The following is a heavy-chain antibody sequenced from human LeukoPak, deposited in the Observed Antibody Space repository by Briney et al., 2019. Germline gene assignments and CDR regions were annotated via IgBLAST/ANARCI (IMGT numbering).Heavy chain of an antibody. Sequence: GGSLRLSCVPSGFSFSNHAMSWVRQAPGKGLEWVSSISGSGGSTHYVDSVKGRFTISRDKTKNTLYLQMNSLRAEDTAVYYCAKSSYYDASGYYREYYFDSWGQGTLVTVSS. CDR3: AKSSYYDASGYYREYYFDS. J-gene: IGHJ4*02. D-gene: IGHD3-22*01. CDR1: GFSFSNHA. V-gene: IGHV3-23*01. CDR2: ISGSGGST.